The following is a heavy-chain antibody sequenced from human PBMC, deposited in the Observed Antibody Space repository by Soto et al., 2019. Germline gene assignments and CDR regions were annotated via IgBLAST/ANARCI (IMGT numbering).Heavy chain of an antibody. V-gene: IGHV1-2*04. CDR1: GYTFTGYD. CDR3: ARSHCSSISCYVGSWDY. J-gene: IGHJ4*02. Sequence: QVQLVQSGAEVKKPGASVKVSCKASGYTFTGYDMHWVRQAPGQGLEWMGWINPNSGGTNYAQKFHVWVTMTRDTSISTAYMELSRLRSDDTAVYYCARSHCSSISCYVGSWDYWGQGTLVTVSS. CDR2: INPNSGGT. D-gene: IGHD2-2*01.